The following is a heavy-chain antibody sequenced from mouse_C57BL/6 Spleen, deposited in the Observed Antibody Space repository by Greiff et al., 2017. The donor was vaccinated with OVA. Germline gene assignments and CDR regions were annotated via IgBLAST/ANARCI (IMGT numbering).Heavy chain of an antibody. D-gene: IGHD1-1*01. Sequence: QVQLQQSGPGLVAPSQSLSITCTVSGFSLTSYGVHWVRQPPGKGLEWLVVIWSDGSTTYNSALKSRLSISKDNSKSQVFLKMNSLQTDDTAMYYCARTIYYYGSSYGGYAMDYWGQGTSATVSS. J-gene: IGHJ4*01. CDR1: GFSLTSYG. CDR3: ARTIYYYGSSYGGYAMDY. CDR2: IWSDGST. V-gene: IGHV2-6*03.